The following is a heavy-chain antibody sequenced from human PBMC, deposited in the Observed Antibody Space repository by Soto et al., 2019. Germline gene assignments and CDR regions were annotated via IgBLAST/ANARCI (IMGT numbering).Heavy chain of an antibody. D-gene: IGHD1-26*01. CDR1: GGSISSYY. CDR2: IYYSGST. V-gene: IGHV4-59*01. J-gene: IGHJ5*02. CDR3: ASYQWEGTTPHPNWFDP. Sequence: PSETLSLTXTVSGGSISSYYWSWIRQPPGKGLEWIGYIYYSGSTNYNPSLKSRVTISVDTSKNQFSLKLSSVTAADTAVYYCASYQWEGTTPHPNWFDPWGQGTMVTV.